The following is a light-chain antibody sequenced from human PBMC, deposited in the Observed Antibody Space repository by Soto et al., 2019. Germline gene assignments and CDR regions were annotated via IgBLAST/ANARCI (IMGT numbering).Light chain of an antibody. J-gene: IGKJ1*01. V-gene: IGKV3D-15*01. CDR1: QTVSNN. CDR2: GAS. Sequence: EVVMTQSPATLSVSPGERATLSCRASQTVSNNLAWYQQKPGQAPRLFIYGASTRATGIPDRFSGSGSGTEFTLTISSLQSEDFAIYYCHQYNNWPRTVGQGTKVEIK. CDR3: HQYNNWPRT.